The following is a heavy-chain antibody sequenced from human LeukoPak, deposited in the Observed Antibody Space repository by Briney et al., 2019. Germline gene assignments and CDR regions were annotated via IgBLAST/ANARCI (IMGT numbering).Heavy chain of an antibody. CDR1: GFTFSSYG. V-gene: IGHV3-30*18. J-gene: IGHJ4*02. CDR2: ISYDGSNK. D-gene: IGHD5-18*01. Sequence: GGSLRLSCAASGFTFSSYGMHWVRQAPGKGLEWVAVISYDGSNKYYTDSVKGRFTISRDNSKNTLYLQMNSLRAEDTAVYYCAKENTAMALDYWSQGTLVTVSS. CDR3: AKENTAMALDY.